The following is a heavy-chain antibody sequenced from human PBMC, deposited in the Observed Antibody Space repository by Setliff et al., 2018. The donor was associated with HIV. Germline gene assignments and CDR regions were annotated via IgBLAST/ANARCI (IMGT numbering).Heavy chain of an antibody. Sequence: GGSLRLSCVVSGVTFSIYSMAWVRQAPGKGLEWVSSISSSGSYIYYADSVKGRFTISRDHATSALYLQMDSLRAEDTALYYCTRSSQWLVGGYFHHWGQGTLVTVSS. J-gene: IGHJ1*01. V-gene: IGHV3-21*01. CDR2: ISSSGSYI. CDR1: GVTFSIYS. CDR3: TRSSQWLVGGYFHH. D-gene: IGHD6-19*01.